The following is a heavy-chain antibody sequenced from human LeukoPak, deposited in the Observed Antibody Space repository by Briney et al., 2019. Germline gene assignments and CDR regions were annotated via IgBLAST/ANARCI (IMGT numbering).Heavy chain of an antibody. J-gene: IGHJ3*02. CDR1: GFTFSSYA. CDR3: AKGPIPCSSTSCPRSAFDI. Sequence: GGSLRLSCAASGFTFSSYAMNWVRQAPGKGLEWVSSISDTDDSTHDADSVKGRFSISRDNSKNTLYLQMNSLRAEDTAIYYCAKGPIPCSSTSCPRSAFDIWGQGTMATVSS. D-gene: IGHD2-2*01. V-gene: IGHV3-23*01. CDR2: ISDTDDST.